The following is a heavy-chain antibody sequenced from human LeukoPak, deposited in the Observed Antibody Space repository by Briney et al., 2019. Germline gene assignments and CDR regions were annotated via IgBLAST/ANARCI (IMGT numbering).Heavy chain of an antibody. CDR2: IYPGDSDT. V-gene: IGHV5-51*01. Sequence: GESLKISCKGSGYSFATYWIGWVRPMPGKGLEWMGIIYPGDSDTTYSPSFRGQVTISADKSISTAYLQWSSLKASDTAMYYCARTAQYKWFDPWGQGTLVTVSS. CDR1: GYSFATYW. J-gene: IGHJ5*02. CDR3: ARTAQYKWFDP. D-gene: IGHD5-18*01.